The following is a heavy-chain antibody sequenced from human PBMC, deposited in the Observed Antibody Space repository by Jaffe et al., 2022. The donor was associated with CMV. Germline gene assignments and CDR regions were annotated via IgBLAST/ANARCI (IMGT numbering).Heavy chain of an antibody. V-gene: IGHV1-18*01. J-gene: IGHJ5*02. CDR3: ARAIRSRYYDFWSGQERETHWFDP. Sequence: QVQLVQSGAEVKKPGASVKVSCKASGYTFTSYGISWVRQAPGQGLEWMGWISAYNGNTNYAQKLQGRVTMTTDTSTSTAYMELRSLRSDDTAVYYCARAIRSRYYDFWSGQERETHWFDPWGQGTLVTVSS. CDR1: GYTFTSYG. D-gene: IGHD3-3*01. CDR2: ISAYNGNT.